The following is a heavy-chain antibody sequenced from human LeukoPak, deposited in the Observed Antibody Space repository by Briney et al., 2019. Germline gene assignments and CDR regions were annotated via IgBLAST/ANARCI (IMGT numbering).Heavy chain of an antibody. J-gene: IGHJ6*02. Sequence: GGSLRLSCAASGFTFDDYAVHWVRQAPGKGLEWVSLISGDGGSTYYADSVKGRFTISRDNSKNSLYLQMNSLRTEDTALYYCAKDTWGSRRSGSYSFYYYGMDVWGQGTTVTVSS. CDR2: ISGDGGST. CDR1: GFTFDDYA. V-gene: IGHV3-43*02. CDR3: AKDTWGSRRSGSYSFYYYGMDV. D-gene: IGHD3-10*01.